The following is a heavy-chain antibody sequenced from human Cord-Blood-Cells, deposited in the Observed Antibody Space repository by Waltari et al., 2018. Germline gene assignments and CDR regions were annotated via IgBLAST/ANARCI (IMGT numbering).Heavy chain of an antibody. Sequence: QVQLVQSGAEVKKPGASVKVSCKASGYTFTGYYMHWVRQAPGQGLEWMGWINPNSGGTNYAKKFQGWVTMTRDTSISTAYMELSRLRSDDTAVYYCARGMASRPFDYWGQGTLVTVSS. V-gene: IGHV1-2*04. D-gene: IGHD5-12*01. CDR1: GYTFTGYY. J-gene: IGHJ4*02. CDR3: ARGMASRPFDY. CDR2: INPNSGGT.